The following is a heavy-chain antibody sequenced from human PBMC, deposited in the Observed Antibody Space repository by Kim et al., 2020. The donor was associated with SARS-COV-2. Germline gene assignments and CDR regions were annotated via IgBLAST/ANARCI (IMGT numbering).Heavy chain of an antibody. V-gene: IGHV4-39*01. J-gene: IGHJ4*02. Sequence: YYSPTLKNRVTISEDTTKNQCSLELSSVAAADTAVYYCARRWIVGKTNDYWGQGTLVTVSS. D-gene: IGHD1-26*01. CDR3: ARRWIVGKTNDY.